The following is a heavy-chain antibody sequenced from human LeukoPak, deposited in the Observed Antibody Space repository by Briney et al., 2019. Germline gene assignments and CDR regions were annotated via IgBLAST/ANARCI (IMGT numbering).Heavy chain of an antibody. CDR1: GGSISSYY. V-gene: IGHV4-59*08. CDR3: ARWASSGWAYYFDY. D-gene: IGHD6-19*01. Sequence: SETLSLTCTVSGGSISSYYWSWIRQPPGKGLEWIGYIYCSGSTNYNPSLKSRVTISVDTSKNQFSLKLSSVTAADTAVYYCARWASSGWAYYFDYWGQGTLVTVSS. J-gene: IGHJ4*02. CDR2: IYCSGST.